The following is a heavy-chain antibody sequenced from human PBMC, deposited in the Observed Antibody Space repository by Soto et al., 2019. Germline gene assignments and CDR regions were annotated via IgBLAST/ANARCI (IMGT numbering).Heavy chain of an antibody. D-gene: IGHD2-2*01. CDR3: AKEGTSSPYDWLDT. CDR1: GFPLQNHA. V-gene: IGHV3-23*01. CDR2: LSAGAAST. Sequence: GGTLNLSCAAPGFPLQNHAMSWVPPAPGKGLEWVSGLSAGAASTFNPDSVKGRFTIYTDNAKNTMYLQMSRLRAEDTDVHYWAKEGTSSPYDWLDTCGQVHMFTV. J-gene: IGHJ5*02.